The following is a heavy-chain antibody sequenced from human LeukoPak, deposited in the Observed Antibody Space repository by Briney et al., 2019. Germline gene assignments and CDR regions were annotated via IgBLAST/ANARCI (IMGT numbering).Heavy chain of an antibody. CDR3: ARDIRYDAFDI. J-gene: IGHJ3*02. D-gene: IGHD3-9*01. V-gene: IGHV3-7*01. CDR1: GFTFSRNW. CDR2: IKQDGSEK. Sequence: GGSLRLSCAASGFTFSRNWMSWVRQAPGKGLEWVGNIKQDGSEKYYVDSVKGRFTISRDNAGNSLYLQMNSLRAEDTAVYYCARDIRYDAFDIWGQGTMVTVSS.